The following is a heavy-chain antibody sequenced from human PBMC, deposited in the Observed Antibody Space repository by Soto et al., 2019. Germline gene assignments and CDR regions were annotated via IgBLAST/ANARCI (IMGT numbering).Heavy chain of an antibody. CDR3: ARDGGYCSGIGRRNYYHYMDV. V-gene: IGHV3-21*01. CDR2: ISGSSSYI. D-gene: IGHD2-15*01. J-gene: IGHJ6*03. CDR1: EFSFSDYS. Sequence: EVQLVESGGGLVKPGGSLRLSCAASEFSFSDYSMNWVRQAPGKGLEWVSSISGSSSYIYYTDSLKGRFTVSRDNANKSLYLEMNSLRAEGTGVYYCARDGGYCSGIGRRNYYHYMDVWGKGTTVTVSS.